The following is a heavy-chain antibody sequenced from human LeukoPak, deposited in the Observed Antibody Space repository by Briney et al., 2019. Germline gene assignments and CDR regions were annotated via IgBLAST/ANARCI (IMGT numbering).Heavy chain of an antibody. D-gene: IGHD3-10*01. CDR1: GGSFSGYY. V-gene: IGHV4-34*01. CDR3: ASYYGSGSRIPNYYYYGMDV. J-gene: IGHJ6*02. CDR2: IYHSGST. Sequence: SETLSLTCAVYGGSFSGYYWSWIRQPPGKGLEWIGYIYHSGSTYYNPSLKSRVTISVDRSKNQFSLKLSSVTAADTAVYYCASYYGSGSRIPNYYYYGMDVWGQGTTVTVSS.